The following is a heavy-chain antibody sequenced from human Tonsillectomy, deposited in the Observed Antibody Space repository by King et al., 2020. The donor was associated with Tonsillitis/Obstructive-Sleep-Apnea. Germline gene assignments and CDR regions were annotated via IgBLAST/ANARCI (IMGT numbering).Heavy chain of an antibody. CDR3: ARDDATVTIYGMDV. Sequence: QLVQSGGGLVQPGGSLRLSCAASGFTFSTYEMNWVRQAPGKGLEWISYISSSGSIIYYADSLKGRFTISRDNAKNSLYLEMNSLGAEDTAVYYCARDDATVTIYGMDVWGQGTTVTVSS. D-gene: IGHD4-11*01. CDR2: ISSSGSII. CDR1: GFTFSTYE. J-gene: IGHJ6*02. V-gene: IGHV3-48*03.